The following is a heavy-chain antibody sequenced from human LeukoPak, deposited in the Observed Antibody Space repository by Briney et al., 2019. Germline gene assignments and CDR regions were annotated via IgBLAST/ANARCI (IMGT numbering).Heavy chain of an antibody. D-gene: IGHD1-26*01. V-gene: IGHV3-74*01. Sequence: SGGSLRLFHVASGFNFRTYWLHWVRQAPGKGLEWVSRIDGDGSSTTYADSVKGRFTITRDNAKNTVYLQMNSLRVEDTAVDYYIRDFSSVGATNAFDIGAKGQWSPSLQ. CDR3: IRDFSSVGATNAFD. CDR2: IDGDGSST. J-gene: IGHJ3*02. CDR1: GFNFRTYW.